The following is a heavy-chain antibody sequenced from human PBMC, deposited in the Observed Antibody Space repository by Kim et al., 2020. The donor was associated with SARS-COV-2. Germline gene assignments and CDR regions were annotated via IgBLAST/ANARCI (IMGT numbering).Heavy chain of an antibody. Sequence: GGSLRLSCAASGFTFSDYYMSWIRQAPGKGLEWVSYISSSSSYTNYADSVKGRFTISRDNAKNSLYLQMNSLRAEDTAVYYCARDLYTMVRGVIISHWFDPWGQGTLVTVSS. D-gene: IGHD3-10*01. CDR1: GFTFSDYY. CDR3: ARDLYTMVRGVIISHWFDP. CDR2: ISSSSSYT. J-gene: IGHJ5*02. V-gene: IGHV3-11*05.